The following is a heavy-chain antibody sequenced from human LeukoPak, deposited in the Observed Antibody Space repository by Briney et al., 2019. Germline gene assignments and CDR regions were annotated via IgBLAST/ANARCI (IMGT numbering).Heavy chain of an antibody. CDR1: GFSFSNYG. CDR2: IWDDGSYK. CDR3: AKPTSGSGSFLIDY. Sequence: GRSLRLYCAASGFSFSNYGMHWVRQAPGKGLEWVAVIWDDGSYKYYADSVKGRFTISRDNSKNTLYLQMNSLRAEDTAVYYCAKPTSGSGSFLIDYWGQGTLVTVSS. J-gene: IGHJ4*02. V-gene: IGHV3-33*06. D-gene: IGHD1-26*01.